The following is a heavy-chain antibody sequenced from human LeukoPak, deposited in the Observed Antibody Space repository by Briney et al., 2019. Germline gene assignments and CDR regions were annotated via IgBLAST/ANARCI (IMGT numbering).Heavy chain of an antibody. J-gene: IGHJ5*02. CDR3: AKDGFGELLPFDP. Sequence: GGSLRLSGAASGFTFSSYGMHWVRQAPGKGLEWVAFIRYDGSNKYYADSVKGRFTISRDNSKNTLYLQMNSLRAEDTAVYYCAKDGFGELLPFDPWGQGTLVTVSS. V-gene: IGHV3-30*02. CDR1: GFTFSSYG. CDR2: IRYDGSNK. D-gene: IGHD3-10*01.